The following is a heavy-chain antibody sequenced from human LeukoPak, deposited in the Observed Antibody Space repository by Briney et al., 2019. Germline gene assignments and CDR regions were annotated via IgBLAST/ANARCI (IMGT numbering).Heavy chain of an antibody. CDR1: GFTFSSHW. CDR2: INSDGSIT. D-gene: IGHD3-22*01. V-gene: IGHV3-74*01. J-gene: IGHJ4*02. Sequence: GGSLRLSCAASGFTFSSHWMHWVRQAPGKGLVWVSRINSDGSITSYADSVKGRFTMSRDNAKNTLYLHINSLRAEDTAIYYCIRSVSDGSGYYRVLEYWGQGTLVTVSS. CDR3: IRSVSDGSGYYRVLEY.